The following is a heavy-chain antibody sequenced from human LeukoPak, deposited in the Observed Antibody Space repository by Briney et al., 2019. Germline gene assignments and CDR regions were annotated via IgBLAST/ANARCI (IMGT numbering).Heavy chain of an antibody. D-gene: IGHD6-13*01. CDR2: IKEDGSEK. V-gene: IGHV3-7*01. Sequence: GGSLRLSCAASGFTFRNYWMSWVRQAPGKGLEWVANIKEDGSEKHYVDSVKGRFTISRDNAKNSLYLQSLYLQMNSLRAEDTAVYYCARAYYSSFDYWGQGTLVTVSS. CDR1: GFTFRNYW. CDR3: ARAYYSSFDY. J-gene: IGHJ4*02.